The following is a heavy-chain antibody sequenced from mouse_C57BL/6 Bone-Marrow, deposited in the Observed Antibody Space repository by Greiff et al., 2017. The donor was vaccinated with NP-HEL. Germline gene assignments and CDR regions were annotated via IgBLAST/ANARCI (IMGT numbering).Heavy chain of an antibody. V-gene: IGHV2-9-1*01. J-gene: IGHJ2*01. CDR1: GFSLTSYA. Sequence: VQLQESGPGLVAPSQSLSITCTVSGFSLTSYAISWVRQPPGKGLEWLGVIWTGGGTNYNSALKSRLSISKDNSKSQVFLKMNSLQTDDTARYYCAFSRFSDEDYFDYWGQGTTLTVSS. CDR3: AFSRFSDEDYFDY. D-gene: IGHD3-2*02. CDR2: IWTGGGT.